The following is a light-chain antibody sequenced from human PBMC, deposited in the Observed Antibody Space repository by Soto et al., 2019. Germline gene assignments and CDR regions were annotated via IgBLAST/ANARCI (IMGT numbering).Light chain of an antibody. CDR2: GAS. CDR3: QQYGSSLWT. V-gene: IGKV3-20*01. J-gene: IGKJ1*01. Sequence: IMLTQSPATLSLSPGERATLSCRASQSVSSYLAWYQQKPGQAPRLLIYGASSRATGIPDRFSGSGSGTDFTLTISRLDPEDFAMYYCQQYGSSLWTFGQGTKVDI. CDR1: QSVSSY.